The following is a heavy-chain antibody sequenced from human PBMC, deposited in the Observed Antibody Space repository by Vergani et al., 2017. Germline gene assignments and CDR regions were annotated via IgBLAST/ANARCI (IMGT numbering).Heavy chain of an antibody. J-gene: IGHJ4*02. D-gene: IGHD6-19*01. CDR1: FDSIRNLY. CDR3: ARGRGVGYSSGWYNYYFDY. CDR2: IHYSENT. Sequence: QVQLQESGPGLVKSSETLSLTCSVSFDSIRNLYCNWIRQPPGKGLEWIGSIHYSENTNYNPSLKTRVTISVDTSKNQFSLKLSSVTAADTAVYYCARGRGVGYSSGWYNYYFDYWGQGTLVTVSS. V-gene: IGHV4-59*08.